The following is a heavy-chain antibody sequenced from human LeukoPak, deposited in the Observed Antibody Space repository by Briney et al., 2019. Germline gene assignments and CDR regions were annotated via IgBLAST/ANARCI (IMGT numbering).Heavy chain of an antibody. D-gene: IGHD2-15*01. CDR1: GFTFTTSA. CDR2: INPNSGGT. Sequence: SVKVSCKTSGFTFTTSAMHWVRQAPGQGLEWMGWINPNSGGTNYAQKFQGRVTMTRDTSISTAYMELSRLRSDDTAVYYCARLPRVAATRNNNWFDPWGQGTLVTVSS. J-gene: IGHJ5*02. CDR3: ARLPRVAATRNNNWFDP. V-gene: IGHV1-2*02.